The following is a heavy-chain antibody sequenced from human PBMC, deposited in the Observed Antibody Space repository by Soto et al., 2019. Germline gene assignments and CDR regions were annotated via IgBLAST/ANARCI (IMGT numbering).Heavy chain of an antibody. CDR3: AREGGESSDGLYYFDS. D-gene: IGHD3-16*01. CDR1: GYSISSGYY. V-gene: IGHV4-38-2*02. J-gene: IGHJ4*02. Sequence: PSETLSLTCAVSGYSISSGYYWGWIRQPPGKGLEWIGHIYYSGNTDYNPSLKSRLAISIDPSKNQFSLKLSSVTAADTAVYFCAREGGESSDGLYYFDSWGQGSLVTVSS. CDR2: IYYSGNT.